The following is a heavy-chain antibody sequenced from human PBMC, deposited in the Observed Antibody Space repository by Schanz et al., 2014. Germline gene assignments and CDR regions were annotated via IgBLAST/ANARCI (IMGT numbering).Heavy chain of an antibody. CDR3: ARDSGPYYDKSMDV. CDR1: GFTLSSYA. Sequence: QLVESGGGLIQRGESLRLSCAAYGFTLSSYAMHWVRQAPGKGLEWVAVISYDGSNKYYADSVRGRFTISRDNSKNTLYLQMNSLRAEDTALYYCARDSGPYYDKSMDVWGQGTTVAVSS. CDR2: ISYDGSNK. D-gene: IGHD3-9*01. J-gene: IGHJ6*02. V-gene: IGHV3-30-3*01.